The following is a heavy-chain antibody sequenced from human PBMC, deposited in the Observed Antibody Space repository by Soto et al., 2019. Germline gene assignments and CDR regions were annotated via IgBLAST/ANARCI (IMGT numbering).Heavy chain of an antibody. J-gene: IGHJ3*02. V-gene: IGHV1-2*04. CDR2: INPNSGGT. CDR3: ARDPYPIRHYYDSNCRCDGFDI. D-gene: IGHD3-22*01. Sequence: ASVKVSCKASGYTFTGYYMHWVRQAPGQGLEWMGWINPNSGGTNYAQKFQGWVTMTRDTSISTAYLELSRLRSDDTAVYYCARDPYPIRHYYDSNCRCDGFDIWGQGTMVTVSS. CDR1: GYTFTGYY.